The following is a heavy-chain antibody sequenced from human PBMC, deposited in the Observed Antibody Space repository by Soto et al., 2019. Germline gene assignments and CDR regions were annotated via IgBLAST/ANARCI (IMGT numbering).Heavy chain of an antibody. Sequence: QVQLVQSGAEVKKPGSSVTVSCKASGGTFNSNAITWVRQAPGQGLEWMGGIIPMSQRPNYAQKFQDRVTIRADESTETAYMELSSLTSEDTAVYYCASRSLDVCGQGTTVTVSS. CDR1: GGTFNSNA. J-gene: IGHJ6*02. CDR2: IIPMSQRP. CDR3: ASRSLDV. V-gene: IGHV1-69*12. D-gene: IGHD3-10*01.